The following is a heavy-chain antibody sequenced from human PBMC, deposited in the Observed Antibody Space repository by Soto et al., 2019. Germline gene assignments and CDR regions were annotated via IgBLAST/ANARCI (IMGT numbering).Heavy chain of an antibody. CDR1: GFTFSSYW. V-gene: IGHV3-74*01. J-gene: IGHJ6*03. D-gene: IGHD2-15*01. CDR2: INSDGSST. Sequence: GGSLRLSCAASGFTFSSYWMHWVRQAPGKGLVWVSRINSDGSSTSYADSVKGRFTISRDNAKNTLYLQMNSLRAEDTAVYYCAREGVYCSGGSCDMDVWDKGTTVTVSS. CDR3: AREGVYCSGGSCDMDV.